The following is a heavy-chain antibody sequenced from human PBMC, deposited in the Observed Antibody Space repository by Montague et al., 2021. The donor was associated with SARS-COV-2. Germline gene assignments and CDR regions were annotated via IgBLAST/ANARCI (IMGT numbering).Heavy chain of an antibody. V-gene: IGHV4-39*01. D-gene: IGHD1-26*01. CDR2: IHYSGST. J-gene: IGHJ6*02. CDR1: GGSISSSSYY. CDR3: ARLWDTVYYYYCMDV. Sequence: SETLSLTCAVSGGSISSSSYYWGWIRQPPGKGLEWIGSIHYSGSTYSNPSLKSPVSISVDTSQNQFSLKLSSVTAADTAVYYCARLWDTVYYYYCMDVWGQGTTVTVSS.